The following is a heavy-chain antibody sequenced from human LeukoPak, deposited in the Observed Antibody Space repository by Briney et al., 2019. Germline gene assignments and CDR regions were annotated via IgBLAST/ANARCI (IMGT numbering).Heavy chain of an antibody. CDR2: IYYSGTT. V-gene: IGHV4-59*12. CDR3: ARSPYYDFPTPYYFDY. CDR1: GASINTYY. J-gene: IGHJ4*02. D-gene: IGHD3-3*01. Sequence: SETPSLTCTVSGASINTYYWSWIRQPPGKGLEWIGYIYYSGTTSYNPSLKSRVTMSVDTSKNQFSLKLSSVTAADTAVYYCARSPYYDFPTPYYFDYWGQGTLVTVSS.